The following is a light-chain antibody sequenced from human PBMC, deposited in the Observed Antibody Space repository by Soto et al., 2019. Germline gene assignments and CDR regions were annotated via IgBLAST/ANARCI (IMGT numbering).Light chain of an antibody. V-gene: IGLV2-8*01. CDR1: RXDIGGYDF. J-gene: IGLJ1*01. CDR3: CSFAGGTNLV. Sequence: QSVLIQPPSASGSPGQSFTISCTGTRXDIGGYDFVSWYQQHPGKAPKLMISEVSKRPSGVPDRFSGSKSGNTASLTISGLQTDDEADYYCCSFAGGTNLVLGTGTKATVL. CDR2: EVS.